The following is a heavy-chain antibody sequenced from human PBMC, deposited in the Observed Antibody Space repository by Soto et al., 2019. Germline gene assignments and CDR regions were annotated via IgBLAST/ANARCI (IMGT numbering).Heavy chain of an antibody. J-gene: IGHJ6*02. CDR2: LYYTGST. CDR3: ARGGGYDFRSSQAPPIDV. D-gene: IGHD3-3*01. CDR1: GGSISDFY. V-gene: IGHV4-59*01. Sequence: SETLSLTCNVSGGSISDFYWSWIRQSPGKRLEWIGYLYYTGSTNYNPALKSRVTISLDTSKNQFSLQVRSVTAADTAVYYCARGGGYDFRSSQAPPIDVWGQGTTVTVS.